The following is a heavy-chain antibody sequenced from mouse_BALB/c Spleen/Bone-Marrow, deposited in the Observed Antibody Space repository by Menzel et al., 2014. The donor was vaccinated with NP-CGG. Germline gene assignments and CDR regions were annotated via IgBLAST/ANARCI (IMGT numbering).Heavy chain of an antibody. Sequence: EVKLMESGGGLVKPGGSLKLSCAASGFTFSSYTMSWVRQTPEKRLEWVATITSGGGYTYYPDSVKGRFTISRDNAKSTLYLQMSRLKSEDTAMYYCTRDLYDGYSYYAMDYWGQGTSVTVSS. CDR3: TRDLYDGYSYYAMDY. CDR1: GFTFSSYT. CDR2: ITSGGGYT. D-gene: IGHD2-3*01. V-gene: IGHV5-6-4*01. J-gene: IGHJ4*01.